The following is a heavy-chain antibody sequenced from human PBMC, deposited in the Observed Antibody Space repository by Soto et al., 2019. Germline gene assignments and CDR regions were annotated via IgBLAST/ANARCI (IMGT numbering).Heavy chain of an antibody. CDR2: ISSSSSTI. V-gene: IGHV3-48*02. CDR1: GFSFSDYS. Sequence: GGSLRLSCAGSGFSFSDYSMNWVRQAPGKGLEWVSFISSSSSTIYYADSVNGRFTISRDNARNSLYLQMNGLRDDDTAIYYCAREQSATIDYWGQGTLVTVSS. J-gene: IGHJ4*02. CDR3: AREQSATIDY.